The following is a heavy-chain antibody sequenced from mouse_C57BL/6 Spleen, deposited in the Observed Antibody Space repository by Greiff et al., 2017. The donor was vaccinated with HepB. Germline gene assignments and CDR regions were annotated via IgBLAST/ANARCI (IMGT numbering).Heavy chain of an antibody. CDR1: GYTFTGYW. CDR3: ARVYYDYDVGGYYAMDY. J-gene: IGHJ4*01. CDR2: ILPGSGST. D-gene: IGHD2-4*01. Sequence: QVQLKQSGAELMKPGASVKLSCKATGYTFTGYWIEWVKQRPGHGLEWIGEILPGSGSTNYNEKFKGKATFTADTSSNTAYMQLSSLTTEDSAIYYCARVYYDYDVGGYYAMDYWGQGTSVTVSS. V-gene: IGHV1-9*01.